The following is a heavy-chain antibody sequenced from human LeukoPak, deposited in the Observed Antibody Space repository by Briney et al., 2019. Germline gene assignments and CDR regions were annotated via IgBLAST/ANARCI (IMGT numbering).Heavy chain of an antibody. CDR2: IYYGGST. V-gene: IGHV4-4*02. D-gene: IGHD6-19*01. Sequence: PSETLSLTCAVSGGSISSSNWWSWVRQPPGKGPEWIGSIYYGGSTNYNPSLKSRVTMSLDTSKNQFSLKLSSVTAADTAVYYCASVRGYSSGWYASGFDPWGQGTLVTVSS. CDR1: GGSISSSNW. CDR3: ASVRGYSSGWYASGFDP. J-gene: IGHJ5*02.